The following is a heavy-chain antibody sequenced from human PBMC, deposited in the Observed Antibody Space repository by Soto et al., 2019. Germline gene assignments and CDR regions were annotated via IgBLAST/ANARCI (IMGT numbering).Heavy chain of an antibody. Sequence: ASVKVSCKASGYTFSTYDITWVRQATGQGLEWMGWVNPNSGYTGYAQRFQGWVTMTRDTSISTAYMELSRPRSDDTAVYCCARGGQPVTYLDYWGQGTLVTVSS. CDR3: ARGGQPVTYLDY. J-gene: IGHJ4*02. CDR1: GYTFSTYD. CDR2: VNPNSGYT. D-gene: IGHD4-17*01. V-gene: IGHV1-8*01.